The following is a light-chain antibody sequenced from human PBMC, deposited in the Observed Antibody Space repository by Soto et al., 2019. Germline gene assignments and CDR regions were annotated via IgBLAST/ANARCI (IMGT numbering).Light chain of an antibody. J-gene: IGKJ4*01. CDR1: QSVSSD. Sequence: EIELTQSPVTLSVSPGERATLSCRASQSVSSDLAWFQQKPGQAPRLLIYGASTRATGIPARFSGSGSGTEFTLTISSLQSEDFAIYYCQQYNNWPLTFGGGTKGEIK. CDR2: GAS. V-gene: IGKV3-15*01. CDR3: QQYNNWPLT.